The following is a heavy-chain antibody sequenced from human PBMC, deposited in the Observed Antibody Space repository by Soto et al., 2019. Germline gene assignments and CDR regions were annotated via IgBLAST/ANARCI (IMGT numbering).Heavy chain of an antibody. CDR1: GYTFTSYY. J-gene: IGHJ4*02. CDR2: INPSGGST. CDR3: ARDGGGGDCISTSCPIDY. V-gene: IGHV1-46*01. Sequence: ASVKVSCKASGYTFTSYYMHWVRQAPGQGLEWMGIINPSGGSTSYAQKFQGRVTMTRDTSTSTVYMELSSLRSEDTAVYYCARDGGGGDCISTSCPIDYWGQGTLVTVSS. D-gene: IGHD2-2*01.